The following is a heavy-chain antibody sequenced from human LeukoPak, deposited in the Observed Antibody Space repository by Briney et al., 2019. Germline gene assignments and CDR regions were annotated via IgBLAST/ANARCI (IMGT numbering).Heavy chain of an antibody. CDR2: INPNSGGT. CDR1: GYTFTDYY. Sequence: ASVKVSCKASGYTFTDYYMHWVRQAPGQGLEWMGWINPNSGGTNYAQKFQGRVTMTRDTSISTAYMELSRLRSDDTAVYYCAIIGIPAAGRAEYLQHWGQGTLVTVSS. J-gene: IGHJ1*01. CDR3: AIIGIPAAGRAEYLQH. D-gene: IGHD6-13*01. V-gene: IGHV1-2*02.